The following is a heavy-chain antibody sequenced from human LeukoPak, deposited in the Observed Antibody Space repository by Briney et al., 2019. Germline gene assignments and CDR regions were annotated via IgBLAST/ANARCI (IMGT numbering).Heavy chain of an antibody. CDR1: GFTFSSYG. CDR3: AKDYDYVWGSYRNKGAYFDY. CDR2: VWYDGTNK. J-gene: IGHJ4*02. D-gene: IGHD3-16*02. V-gene: IGHV3-33*06. Sequence: GGSLRLSCAASGFTFSSYGMHWVRQAPGKGLKWVADVWYDGTNKYYADSVKGRFTISRDNSKNTLYLQMNSLRAEDTAVYYCAKDYDYVWGSYRNKGAYFDYWGQGTLVTVSS.